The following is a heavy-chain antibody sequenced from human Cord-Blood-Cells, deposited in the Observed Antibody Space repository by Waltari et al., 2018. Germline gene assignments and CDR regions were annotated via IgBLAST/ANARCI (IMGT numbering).Heavy chain of an antibody. Sequence: QVQLVQSGAEVKKPGASVKVSCKASGYTFTSYAMHWVRQAPGQRLEWMGWINAGNGNKKYSQKFQGRVTITRDTSASTAYMELSSLRSEDTAVYYCARDLKYFDYWGQGTLVTVSS. CDR3: ARDLKYFDY. V-gene: IGHV1-3*01. J-gene: IGHJ4*02. CDR1: GYTFTSYA. CDR2: INAGNGNK.